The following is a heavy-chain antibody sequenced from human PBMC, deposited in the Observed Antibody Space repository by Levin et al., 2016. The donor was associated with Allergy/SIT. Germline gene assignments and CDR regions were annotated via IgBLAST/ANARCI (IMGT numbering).Heavy chain of an antibody. Sequence: SETLSLTCTVSGGSISSGSYYWNWIRQPAGKGLEWIGRIYISGSTNYNPSLKSRVTISLDTSKKQLSLNLTSVTAADTAMYYCARDGMGSWSFFDNWGQGTLVTVSS. CDR3: ARDGMGSWSFFDN. CDR1: GGSISSGSYY. CDR2: IYISGST. J-gene: IGHJ4*02. V-gene: IGHV4-61*02. D-gene: IGHD6-13*01.